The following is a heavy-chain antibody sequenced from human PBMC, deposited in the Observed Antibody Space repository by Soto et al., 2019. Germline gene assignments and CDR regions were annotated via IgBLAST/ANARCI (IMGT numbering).Heavy chain of an antibody. CDR2: IVVGSGNT. J-gene: IGHJ4*02. Sequence: SVKVSCKASGFTFTSSAVQWVRQARGQRLEWIGWIVVGSGNTNYAQKFQERVPITRDMSTSTAYMELSSLRSEDTAGYYCAAEASEHYDDSSGYWRVDYWGQGTLVTVSS. CDR3: AAEASEHYDDSSGYWRVDY. CDR1: GFTFTSSA. D-gene: IGHD3-22*01. V-gene: IGHV1-58*01.